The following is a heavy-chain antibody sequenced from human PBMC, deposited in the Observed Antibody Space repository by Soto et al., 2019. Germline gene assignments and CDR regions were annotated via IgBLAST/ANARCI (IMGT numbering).Heavy chain of an antibody. CDR2: IYYSGST. CDR1: GGYVSSASYY. Sequence: TCDLRGGYVSSASYYSSWIRQPPGKGRGWIVYIYYSGSTNYHHSLKSRVTISVDTSKNQFSLKLSSVTAADTAVYYCARGKDSSGYYWWNWFDLWGQGTLVTVSS. J-gene: IGHJ5*02. D-gene: IGHD3-22*01. V-gene: IGHV4-61*01. CDR3: ARGKDSSGYYWWNWFDL.